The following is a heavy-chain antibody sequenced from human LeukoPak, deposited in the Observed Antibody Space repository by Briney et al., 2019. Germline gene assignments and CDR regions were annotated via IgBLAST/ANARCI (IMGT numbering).Heavy chain of an antibody. D-gene: IGHD1-26*01. CDR1: GYTFTSYG. Sequence: ASVKVSCKASGYTFTSYGISWVRQAPGQGLEWMGWISAYNGNTNYAQKLQGRVTTTTDTSTSTAYMEPRSLRSDDTAVYYCARVRISRYSGSYGGPEGYWGQGTLVTVSS. CDR2: ISAYNGNT. CDR3: ARVRISRYSGSYGGPEGY. J-gene: IGHJ4*02. V-gene: IGHV1-18*01.